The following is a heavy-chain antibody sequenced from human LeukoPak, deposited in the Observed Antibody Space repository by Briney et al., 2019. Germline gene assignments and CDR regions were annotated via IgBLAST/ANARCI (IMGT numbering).Heavy chain of an antibody. CDR2: IIPIFGTA. CDR1: GGTFSSYA. CDR3: ARETTVTGVDY. J-gene: IGHJ4*02. D-gene: IGHD4-11*01. V-gene: IGHV1-69*05. Sequence: SVKVSCKASGGTFSSYAISWVRQAPGQGLERMGRIIPIFGTANYAQKFQGRVTITTDESTSTAYMELSSLRSEDTAVYYCARETTVTGVDYWGQGTLVTVSS.